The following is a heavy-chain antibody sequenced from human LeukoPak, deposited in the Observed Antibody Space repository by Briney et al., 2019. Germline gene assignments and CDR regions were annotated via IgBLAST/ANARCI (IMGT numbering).Heavy chain of an antibody. CDR1: DSPLSTSAWA. J-gene: IGHJ5*02. CDR2: IYWNDDR. Sequence: SGLTQVNLKQTLTLPYTLSDSPLSTSAWAMAWIRQPPQKYLEWLTLIYWNDDRNYSPSLKSRLTITKDASKNQVVLTLTNVDPADTATYFCANSYFYNLKYNHFDPWGQGTLVTVSS. CDR3: ANSYFYNLKYNHFDP. V-gene: IGHV2-5*01. D-gene: IGHD1-1*01.